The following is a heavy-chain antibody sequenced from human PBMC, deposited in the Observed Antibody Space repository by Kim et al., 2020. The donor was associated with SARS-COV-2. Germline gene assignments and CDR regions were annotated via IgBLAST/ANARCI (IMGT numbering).Heavy chain of an antibody. CDR3: TTDRPSGDYDY. CDR1: GFTFSNAW. CDR2: IKSKTDGGTT. Sequence: GGSLRLSCAASGFTFSNAWMSWVRQAPGKGLEWVGRIKSKTDGGTTDYAAPVKGRFTISRDVSKNTLYLQMNSLKTEDTAVYYCTTDRPSGDYDYWGQGTLVTVSS. J-gene: IGHJ4*02. V-gene: IGHV3-15*01. D-gene: IGHD4-17*01.